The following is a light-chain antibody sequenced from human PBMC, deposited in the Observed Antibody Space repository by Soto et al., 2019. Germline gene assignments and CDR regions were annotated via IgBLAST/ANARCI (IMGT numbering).Light chain of an antibody. CDR3: QKYGSPLWT. V-gene: IGKV3-20*01. Sequence: ENVLTQSPGTLSLSPGERATLSCRASQSVGSAWLAWYQQKPGQAPRLLLYSTSTRATGIPDRFSGSGSGTDFTLTISRLEPEDFAVYYCQKYGSPLWTFGQGTKVEVK. CDR1: QSVGSAW. J-gene: IGKJ1*01. CDR2: STS.